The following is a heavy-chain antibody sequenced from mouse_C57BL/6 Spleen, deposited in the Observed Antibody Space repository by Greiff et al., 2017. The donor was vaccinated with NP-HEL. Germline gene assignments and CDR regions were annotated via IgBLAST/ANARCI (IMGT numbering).Heavy chain of an antibody. V-gene: IGHV1-55*01. D-gene: IGHD1-1*01. CDR3: ARFPYYYGSSRYWYFDV. CDR1: GYTFTSYW. J-gene: IGHJ1*03. Sequence: QVQLQQPGAELVKPGASVKMSCKASGYTFTSYWITWVKQRPGQGLEWIGDIYPGSGSTNYNEKFKSKATLTVDTSSSTAYMQLSSLTSEDSAVYYCARFPYYYGSSRYWYFDVWGTGTTVTVSS. CDR2: IYPGSGST.